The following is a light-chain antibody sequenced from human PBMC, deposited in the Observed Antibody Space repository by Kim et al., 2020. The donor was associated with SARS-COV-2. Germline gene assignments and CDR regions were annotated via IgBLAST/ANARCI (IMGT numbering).Light chain of an antibody. CDR2: SAS. J-gene: IGKJ5*01. CDR3: QQYGSSPLIT. Sequence: PGERATLSCRASQSVTSSYLAWYQQKSGQAPRLLIYSASTRATGIPDRFRGSGSGTDFTLTINRVEPEDFAVYYCQQYGSSPLITFGQGTRLEIK. CDR1: QSVTSSY. V-gene: IGKV3-20*01.